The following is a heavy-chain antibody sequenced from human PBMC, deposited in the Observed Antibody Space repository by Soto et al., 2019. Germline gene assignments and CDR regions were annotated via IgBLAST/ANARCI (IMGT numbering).Heavy chain of an antibody. Sequence: RSLRLSCAASGFSLTKYVMSWVRQTPGKGLQWVASITGAGDYTRYADFVKGRYTISRDNSKSTLYLQMSSLGVADSAVYYCTIGSPLVAPGGRSLYYYYGMEIWGQGTTVTFCS. V-gene: IGHV3-23*01. D-gene: IGHD2-2*01. CDR3: TIGSPLVAPGGRSLYYYYGMEI. CDR1: GFSLTKYV. J-gene: IGHJ6*02. CDR2: ITGAGDYT.